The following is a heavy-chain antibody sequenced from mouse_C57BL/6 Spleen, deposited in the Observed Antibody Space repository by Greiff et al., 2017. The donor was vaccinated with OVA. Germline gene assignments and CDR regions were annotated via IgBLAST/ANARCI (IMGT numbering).Heavy chain of an antibody. CDR3: ARERYYYGSSYDYAMDY. D-gene: IGHD1-1*01. J-gene: IGHJ4*01. CDR2: ISYDGSN. Sequence: ESGPGLVKPSQSLSLTCSVTGYSITSGYYWNWIRQFPGNKLEWMGYISYDGSNNYNPSLKNRISITRDTSKNQFFLKLNSVTTEDTATYYCARERYYYGSSYDYAMDYWGQGTSVTVSS. V-gene: IGHV3-6*01. CDR1: GYSITSGYY.